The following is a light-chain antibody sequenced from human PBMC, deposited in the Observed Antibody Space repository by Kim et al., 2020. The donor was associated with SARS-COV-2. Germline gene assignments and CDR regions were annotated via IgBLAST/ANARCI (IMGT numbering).Light chain of an antibody. J-gene: IGLJ2*01. CDR2: DVS. CDR3: SSYTSSSTVV. Sequence: GQSITISCTGTSSDVGGYNYVSWYQQHPGKAPKLMIYDVSNRPSGVSNRFSGSKSGNTASLTISGLQAEDEADYYCSSYTSSSTVVFGGRTKLTVL. CDR1: SSDVGGYNY. V-gene: IGLV2-14*03.